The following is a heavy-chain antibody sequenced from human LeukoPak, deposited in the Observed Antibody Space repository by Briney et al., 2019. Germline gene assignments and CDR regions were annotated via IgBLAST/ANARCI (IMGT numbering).Heavy chain of an antibody. V-gene: IGHV3-48*03. D-gene: IGHD3-10*01. Sequence: GGSLRLSCAASGFTFSSYEMNWVRQAPGKRLEWVSYISSSGTIYYADSVKGRFTISRDNAKNSLYLQMNSLRAEDTGVYYCARALEYGSGSYYVPFDYWGQGTLVTVSS. J-gene: IGHJ4*02. CDR1: GFTFSSYE. CDR2: ISSSGTI. CDR3: ARALEYGSGSYYVPFDY.